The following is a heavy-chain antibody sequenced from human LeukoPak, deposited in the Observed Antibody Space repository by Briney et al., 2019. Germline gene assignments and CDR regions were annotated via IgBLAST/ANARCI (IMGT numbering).Heavy chain of an antibody. CDR3: AGENAYTFASGNYLHDAFDL. J-gene: IGHJ3*01. D-gene: IGHD3-10*01. CDR2: IDSGRGSST. CDR1: GFTFRSYE. Sequence: GGSLRLSCAASGFTFRSYEMNWVRQAPGKGLEWVSYIDSGRGSSTNYADSVKGRFTISRDNAKNSLYLQMDSLRAEDTAVYYCAGENAYTFASGNYLHDAFDLWGQGTMVTVSS. V-gene: IGHV3-48*03.